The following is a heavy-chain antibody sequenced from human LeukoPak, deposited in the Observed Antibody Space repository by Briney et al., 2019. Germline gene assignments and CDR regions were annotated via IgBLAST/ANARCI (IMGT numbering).Heavy chain of an antibody. CDR2: ISGSGGST. D-gene: IGHD6-6*01. CDR3: ARSIGDYPLEDYYYMDV. J-gene: IGHJ6*03. Sequence: GGSLRLSCAASGFTFSSYAMSWVRQAPGKGLEWVSAISGSGGSTYYADSVKGRFTISRDNSKNTLYLQMNSLRAEDTAVYYCARSIGDYPLEDYYYMDVWGKGTTVTVSS. CDR1: GFTFSSYA. V-gene: IGHV3-23*01.